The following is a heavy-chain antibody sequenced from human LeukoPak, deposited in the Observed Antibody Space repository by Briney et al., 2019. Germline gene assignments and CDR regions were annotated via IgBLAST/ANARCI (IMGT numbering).Heavy chain of an antibody. Sequence: SETLSLTCSVSGGSISSYHWNWIRQPPGKGLEWIGYIYNSGSTTYNPSLKSRVTISLDTSKNQFSLRLTSVTAADTAVYYCASSPGGTAASDIWGQGTMVTVSS. CDR1: GGSISSYH. D-gene: IGHD1-1*01. V-gene: IGHV4-59*01. CDR3: ASSPGGTAASDI. J-gene: IGHJ3*02. CDR2: IYNSGST.